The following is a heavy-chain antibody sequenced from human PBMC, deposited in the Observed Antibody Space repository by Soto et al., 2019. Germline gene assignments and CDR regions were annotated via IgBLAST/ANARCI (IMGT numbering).Heavy chain of an antibody. CDR3: ARDLPSSSGPYSGWFDP. V-gene: IGHV1-69*08. CDR1: GGTFSSYT. Sequence: QVQLVQSGAEVKKPGSSVKVSCKASGGTFSSYTISWVRQAPGQGLEWMGRIIPILGIANYAQKFQGRVTITAXXSXSXXYMELSSLRSEDTAVYYCARDLPSSSGPYSGWFDPWGQGTLVTVSS. CDR2: IIPILGIA. D-gene: IGHD6-19*01. J-gene: IGHJ5*02.